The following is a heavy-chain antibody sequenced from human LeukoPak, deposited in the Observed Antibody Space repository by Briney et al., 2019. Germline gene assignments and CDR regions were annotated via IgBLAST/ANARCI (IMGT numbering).Heavy chain of an antibody. D-gene: IGHD2-15*01. Sequence: SVKVSCKASGGTFSSHAVSWVRQAPGQGLQWMGGIIPIFGTANYAQKFQGRVTITADKSTSTAYMELSSLRSEDTAVYYCARGRGGKYCSGGSCYSYDYYYYYMDVWGKGTTVTVSS. J-gene: IGHJ6*03. CDR1: GGTFSSHA. CDR3: ARGRGGKYCSGGSCYSYDYYYYYMDV. V-gene: IGHV1-69*06. CDR2: IIPIFGTA.